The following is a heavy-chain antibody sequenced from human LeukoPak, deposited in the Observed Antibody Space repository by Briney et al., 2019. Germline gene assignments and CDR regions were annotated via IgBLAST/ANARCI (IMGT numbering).Heavy chain of an antibody. J-gene: IGHJ4*02. CDR2: ISYDGSNK. CDR3: ASNSADDFWSGYST. Sequence: GRSLRLSCAASGFTFSSYGMHWVRQAPGKGLEWVAVISYDGSNKYYADSVKGRFTISRDNSKNTLYLQMNSLRAEDTAVYYCASNSADDFWSGYSTWGQGTLVTVSS. D-gene: IGHD3-3*01. CDR1: GFTFSSYG. V-gene: IGHV3-30*06.